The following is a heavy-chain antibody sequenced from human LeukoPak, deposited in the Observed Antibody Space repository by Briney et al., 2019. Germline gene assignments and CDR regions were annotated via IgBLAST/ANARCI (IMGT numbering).Heavy chain of an antibody. V-gene: IGHV3-7*01. Sequence: PGGSPRLSCAASGFTFSSYWMNWVRQAPGKGLEWVANINQDGSAQYYVDSVKGRFTFSRDNAMNSLFLQMNSLRAEDTAVYYCARDVHGGAFDYWGQGTLVTVSS. CDR3: ARDVHGGAFDY. CDR2: INQDGSAQ. CDR1: GFTFSSYW. J-gene: IGHJ4*02. D-gene: IGHD4-23*01.